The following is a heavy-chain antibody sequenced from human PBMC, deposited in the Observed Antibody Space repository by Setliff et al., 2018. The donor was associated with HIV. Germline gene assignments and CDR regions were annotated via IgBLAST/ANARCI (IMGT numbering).Heavy chain of an antibody. Sequence: PSETLSLTCTFSGDSISSGNYYWSWIRQPAGKGLEWIGRIYSTGSTNYNPSLKSRVTISSDTSKNLFSRKLTTVTAADAAVYYCTRDTGYILSGYRPHWYFDLWGRGTLVTVSS. CDR3: TRDTGYILSGYRPHWYFDL. D-gene: IGHD3-9*01. CDR1: GDSISSGNYY. J-gene: IGHJ2*01. V-gene: IGHV4-61*02. CDR2: IYSTGST.